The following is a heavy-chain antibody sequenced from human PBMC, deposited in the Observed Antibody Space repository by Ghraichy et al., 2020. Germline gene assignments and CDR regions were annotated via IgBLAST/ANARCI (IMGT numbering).Heavy chain of an antibody. J-gene: IGHJ4*02. Sequence: GGSLRLSCAASGFTFSSYGMHWVRQAPGKGLEWVAFIRYDGSNKYYADSVKGRFTISRDNSKNTLYLQMNSLRAEDTAVYYCAKDQLRKRIAVAGTDYWGQGTLVTVSS. D-gene: IGHD6-19*01. CDR1: GFTFSSYG. CDR3: AKDQLRKRIAVAGTDY. V-gene: IGHV3-30*02. CDR2: IRYDGSNK.